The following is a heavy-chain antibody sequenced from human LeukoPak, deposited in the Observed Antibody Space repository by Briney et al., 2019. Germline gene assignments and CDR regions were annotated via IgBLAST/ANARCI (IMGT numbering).Heavy chain of an antibody. Sequence: GGSLRLSCAASGFTFSSYSMTWVRQAPGKGLEWVSFISTSSIYIYYADSVKGRFTISRDNARKSMYLQMNSLRAEDTAVYYCARAYGGYYFDYWGQGTLVTVSS. V-gene: IGHV3-21*01. J-gene: IGHJ4*02. CDR3: ARAYGGYYFDY. CDR1: GFTFSSYS. CDR2: ISTSSIYI. D-gene: IGHD4/OR15-4a*01.